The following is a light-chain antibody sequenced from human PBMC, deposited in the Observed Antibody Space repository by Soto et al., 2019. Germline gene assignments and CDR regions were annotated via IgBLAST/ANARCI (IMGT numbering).Light chain of an antibody. Sequence: QSALTQPVSVSGSPGQSITISCTGTSSDVGGYNYVSWYQQHPGKAPKLMIYEVSKRPSGVPDRFSGSKSGNTASLTVSGLQAEDEADYYCSSYAGSNAWVFGGGTKLTVL. CDR1: SSDVGGYNY. CDR3: SSYAGSNAWV. CDR2: EVS. V-gene: IGLV2-8*01. J-gene: IGLJ3*02.